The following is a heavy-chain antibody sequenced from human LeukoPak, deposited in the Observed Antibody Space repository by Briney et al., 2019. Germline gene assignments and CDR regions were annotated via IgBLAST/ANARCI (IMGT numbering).Heavy chain of an antibody. Sequence: PGGSLRLSCAASGFTFSSYGMHWVRQAPGKGLEWVAFIRYDGSNKNYADSVKGRFTISRDNSKNTLYLQMNSLRAEDTAVYYCAKDQDDSSGILDYWGQGTLVTVSS. CDR2: IRYDGSNK. D-gene: IGHD3-22*01. CDR3: AKDQDDSSGILDY. J-gene: IGHJ4*02. V-gene: IGHV3-30*02. CDR1: GFTFSSYG.